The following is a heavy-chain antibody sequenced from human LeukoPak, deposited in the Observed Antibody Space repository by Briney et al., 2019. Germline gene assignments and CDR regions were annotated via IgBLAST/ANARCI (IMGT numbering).Heavy chain of an antibody. Sequence: GGSLRLSCAASGFTFSDYYMSWIRQAPGKGLEWVSYISSSGSTIYYADSVKGRFTISRDNAKNSLYLQMNSLRAEDTAVYYCARGGDRGTYYDFWSDYGMDVWGQGTTVTVSS. CDR3: ARGGDRGTYYDFWSDYGMDV. V-gene: IGHV3-11*01. J-gene: IGHJ6*02. CDR2: ISSSGSTI. D-gene: IGHD3-3*01. CDR1: GFTFSDYY.